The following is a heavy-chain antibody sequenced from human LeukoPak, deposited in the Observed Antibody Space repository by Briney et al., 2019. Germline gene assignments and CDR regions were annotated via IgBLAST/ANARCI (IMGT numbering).Heavy chain of an antibody. Sequence: PGGALRLSCAAPGFTFSSYAMSWGRPAPGEGVEWGSAVISSGGSTYNADSVKGRFTISRDNSKNTLYLQMNSLRAEDTAVYYCAKLWSTSRGAFDIWGQGTMVTVSS. D-gene: IGHD1-1*01. CDR3: AKLWSTSRGAFDI. J-gene: IGHJ3*02. V-gene: IGHV3-23*01. CDR2: VISSGGST. CDR1: GFTFSSYA.